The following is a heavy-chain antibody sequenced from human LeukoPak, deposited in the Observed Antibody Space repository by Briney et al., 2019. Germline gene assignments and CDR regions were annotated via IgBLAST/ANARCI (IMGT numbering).Heavy chain of an antibody. D-gene: IGHD2-21*01. J-gene: IGHJ4*02. CDR2: INPNSGGT. V-gene: IGHV1-2*02. CDR3: ARGLGGNYPGN. Sequence: GASVKVSCKASGYTFTGYYMDWVRQAPGQGLEWMGRINPNSGGTNYAQKFQGRATMTGDTSISTAYMELSSLTSDDTAVYYCARGLGGNYPGNWGQGTQVTVSS. CDR1: GYTFTGYY.